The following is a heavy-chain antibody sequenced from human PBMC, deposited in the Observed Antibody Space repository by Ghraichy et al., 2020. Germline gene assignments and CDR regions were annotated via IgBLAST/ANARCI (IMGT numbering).Heavy chain of an antibody. D-gene: IGHD4/OR15-4a*01. J-gene: IGHJ3*02. CDR2: IDWNGGST. CDR1: GFTFDDYG. Sequence: GKSLKISCAASGFTFDDYGMSWVRQAPGKGLEWVSGIDWNGGSTGYADSVKGRFTISRDNAKNSLYLQMNSLRAEDTALYHCARDLYGGPTASGAFDIWGQGTMVTVSS. CDR3: ARDLYGGPTASGAFDI. V-gene: IGHV3-20*01.